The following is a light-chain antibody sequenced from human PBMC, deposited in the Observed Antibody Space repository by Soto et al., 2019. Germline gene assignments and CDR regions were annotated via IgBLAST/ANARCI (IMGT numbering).Light chain of an antibody. V-gene: IGKV3-15*01. J-gene: IGKJ3*01. Sequence: EIVMPQSPATLSVSPGERATLSCRASQTVSSNLAWYQQKPGQAPRLLIHGASTRAAGIPARCSGSGSGTEFTLTISSLQSEDFAVYYCQQYNDWPPFTVGPGTRVDIK. CDR3: QQYNDWPPFT. CDR2: GAS. CDR1: QTVSSN.